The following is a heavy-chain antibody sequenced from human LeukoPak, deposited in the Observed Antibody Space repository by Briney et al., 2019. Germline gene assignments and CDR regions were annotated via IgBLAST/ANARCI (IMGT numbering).Heavy chain of an antibody. CDR1: GFTFSSYA. CDR2: ISYDGSNK. CDR3: ARSTHGGVIAPFDC. V-gene: IGHV3-30*04. J-gene: IGHJ4*02. D-gene: IGHD3-16*02. Sequence: SLRLSCAASGFTFSSYAMHWVRQAPGEGLEWVAIISYDGSNKYYADSVKGRFTISRDNPKNTLYLQMSSLRAEDTAVYYCARSTHGGVIAPFDCWGQGTLVTVSS.